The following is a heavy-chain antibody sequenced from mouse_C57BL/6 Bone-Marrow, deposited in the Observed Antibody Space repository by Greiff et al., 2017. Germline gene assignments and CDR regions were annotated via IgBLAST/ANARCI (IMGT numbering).Heavy chain of an antibody. CDR2: ILPGSGST. CDR1: GYTFTGYW. D-gene: IGHD1-1*02. Sequence: QVQLKESGAELMKPGASVKLSCKATGYTFTGYWIEWVKQRPGHGLEWIGEILPGSGSTNYNEKFKGKATFTADTSSNTAYMQLSSLTTRDSAIYYCARNGRGAMDYWGQGTSVTVSS. CDR3: ARNGRGAMDY. V-gene: IGHV1-9*01. J-gene: IGHJ4*01.